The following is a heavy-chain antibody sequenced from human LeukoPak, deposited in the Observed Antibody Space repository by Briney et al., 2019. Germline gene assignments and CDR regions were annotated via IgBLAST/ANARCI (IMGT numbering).Heavy chain of an antibody. D-gene: IGHD6-13*01. CDR1: GGSFSGYY. Sequence: PSETLSLTCAVYGGSFSGYYWSWIRQPPGKGLEWIGEVNHSGSTNYNPSLKSRVTISVDTSKNQFSLKLSSVTAADTAVYYCARRRAAAGYFDYWGQGTLVTVSS. J-gene: IGHJ4*02. CDR3: ARRRAAAGYFDY. V-gene: IGHV4-34*01. CDR2: VNHSGST.